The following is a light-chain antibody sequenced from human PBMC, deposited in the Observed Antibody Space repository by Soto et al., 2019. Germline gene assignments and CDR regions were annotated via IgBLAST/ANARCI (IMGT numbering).Light chain of an antibody. CDR3: QQYNNWPGT. CDR1: QSVSSN. V-gene: IGKV3-15*01. CDR2: GAS. J-gene: IGKJ1*01. Sequence: EIVLRQYPTTQSMSPGEINTPSYRASQSVSSNLAWYQQKPGQAPRLLIYGASTRATGIPARFSGSGSGTEFTLTISSLQSEDFAVYYCQQYNNWPGTFGQGTKVDIK.